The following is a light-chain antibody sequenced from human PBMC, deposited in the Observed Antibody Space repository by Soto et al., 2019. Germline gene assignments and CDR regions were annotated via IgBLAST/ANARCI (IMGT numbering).Light chain of an antibody. V-gene: IGKV3-20*01. CDR3: QQYGSSPWT. CDR1: QSVSRY. J-gene: IGKJ1*01. CDR2: GES. Sequence: EIVLTQSPGTLSLSPGERATLSCRASQSVSRYLAWYQQKPGQAPRILIYGESSRATGIPDRFSGSGSGTDFTITISRLEPEVFAVYYCQQYGSSPWTFGQGTKVEIK.